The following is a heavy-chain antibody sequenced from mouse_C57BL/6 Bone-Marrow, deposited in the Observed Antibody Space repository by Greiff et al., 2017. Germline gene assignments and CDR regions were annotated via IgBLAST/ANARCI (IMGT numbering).Heavy chain of an antibody. J-gene: IGHJ3*01. CDR3: ARFDYYDYDDAWFAY. D-gene: IGHD2-4*01. V-gene: IGHV1-81*01. CDR2: IYPRSGNT. CDR1: GYTFTSYG. Sequence: QVQLQQSGAELARPGASVKLSCKASGYTFTSYGISWVKQRTGQGLEWIGEIYPRSGNTYYNEKFKGKATLTADKSSSTAYMELRSLTSEDSAVYFCARFDYYDYDDAWFAYWGQGTLVTVSA.